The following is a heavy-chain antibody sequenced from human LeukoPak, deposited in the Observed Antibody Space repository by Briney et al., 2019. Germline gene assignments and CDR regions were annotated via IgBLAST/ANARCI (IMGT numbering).Heavy chain of an antibody. CDR2: NSAYNGNT. D-gene: IGHD6-13*01. CDR1: GYTFTNYG. V-gene: IGHV1-18*01. Sequence: GASVKVSCKASGYTFTNYGFNWVRQAPGQGLEWMGNSAYNGNTNYAQKLQGRVTMTTDTSTSTAYMELRSLRSDDTAVYYCARAGLGSSWNVFDYWGQGTLVTVSS. J-gene: IGHJ4*02. CDR3: ARAGLGSSWNVFDY.